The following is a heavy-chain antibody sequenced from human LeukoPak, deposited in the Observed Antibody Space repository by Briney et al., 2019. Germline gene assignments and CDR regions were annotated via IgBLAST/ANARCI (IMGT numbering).Heavy chain of an antibody. V-gene: IGHV2-5*01. D-gene: IGHD5-24*01. CDR2: IYWYDGQ. CDR3: AHIQRGMDTTKYYFDY. Sequence: SGPTLVKPTQTVTLTCTFSGFSLSTSGVGVGWIRQPPGKALEWLALIYWYDGQHYSPSLKSRLTITKDTSKNQVVLTMTNMDPVDTATYYCAHIQRGMDTTKYYFDYWGQGTLVTVSS. J-gene: IGHJ4*02. CDR1: GFSLSTSGVG.